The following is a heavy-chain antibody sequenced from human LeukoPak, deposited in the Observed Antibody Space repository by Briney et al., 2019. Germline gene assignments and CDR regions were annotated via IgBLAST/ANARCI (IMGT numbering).Heavy chain of an antibody. Sequence: GGSLRLSCAASGFTFSSYSMNWVRQAPGKGLEWVSSISSSSSYIYCAESVKGRFTISRDDAKDSVSLQMNSLRAEDTAVYYRARGSGSFDYWGQGTLVTVSS. CDR2: ISSSSSYI. CDR3: ARGSGSFDY. V-gene: IGHV3-21*06. CDR1: GFTFSSYS. J-gene: IGHJ4*02.